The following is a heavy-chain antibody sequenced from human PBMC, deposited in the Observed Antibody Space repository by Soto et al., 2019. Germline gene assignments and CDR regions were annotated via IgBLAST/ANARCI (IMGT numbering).Heavy chain of an antibody. Sequence: EVQLLESGGGLVQPGGSLRLSCAASGFTFINYAMSWVRQAPGKGLEWVSTVGGGDGSTYYADSVKGRFTISRDNSNSAVYLQMNSLGVGDTAIYYCAKGILVKPPGTRTFDIWGQGTMVIVAS. D-gene: IGHD6-13*01. CDR2: VGGGDGST. CDR3: AKGILVKPPGTRTFDI. CDR1: GFTFINYA. V-gene: IGHV3-23*01. J-gene: IGHJ3*02.